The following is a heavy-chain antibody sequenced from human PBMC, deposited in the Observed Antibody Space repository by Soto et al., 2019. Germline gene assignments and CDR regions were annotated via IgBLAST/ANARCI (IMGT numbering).Heavy chain of an antibody. J-gene: IGHJ6*02. V-gene: IGHV3-66*01. CDR3: ARGWYYYYGMDV. CDR2: ISSGGST. CDR1: GLTASSSY. Sequence: SSPSDGLTASSSYMTWVRQAPGKGLEWVSVISSGGSTYYADSVNGRFTISRDNSKNTLYLQMNSLRGEDTAVYYCARGWYYYYGMDVWGQGTTVTVSS.